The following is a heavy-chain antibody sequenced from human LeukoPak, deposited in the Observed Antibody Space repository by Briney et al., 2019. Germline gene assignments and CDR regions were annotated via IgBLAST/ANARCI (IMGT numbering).Heavy chain of an antibody. D-gene: IGHD6-13*01. CDR1: GFTVSSNY. J-gene: IGHJ3*02. CDR3: ARDGAGNGEGAFDI. V-gene: IGHV3-53*01. Sequence: PGGSLRLSCAASGFTVSSNYMSWVRQAPGKGLEWVSVIYSGGSTYYADSVKGRFTISRDNSKNTLYLQMNSLRAEDTAVYYCARDGAGNGEGAFDIWGQGTMVTVSS. CDR2: IYSGGST.